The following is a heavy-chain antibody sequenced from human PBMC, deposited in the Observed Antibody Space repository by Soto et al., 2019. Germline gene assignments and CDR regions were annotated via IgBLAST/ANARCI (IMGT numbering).Heavy chain of an antibody. CDR2: IFYSGST. Sequence: SETLSLTCTVSGGSISNYYWSFIRRPPGKGLEWIGYIFYSGSTNYNSSLRSRVTISIDTSKNQISLKLRSVTAADTAVYYCARGDYYGSGIRWGQGTLVTVSS. D-gene: IGHD3-10*01. CDR3: ARGDYYGSGIR. V-gene: IGHV4-59*01. J-gene: IGHJ4*02. CDR1: GGSISNYY.